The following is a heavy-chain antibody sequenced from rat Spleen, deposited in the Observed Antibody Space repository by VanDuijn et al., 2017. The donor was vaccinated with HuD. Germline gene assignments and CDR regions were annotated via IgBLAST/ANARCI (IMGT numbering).Heavy chain of an antibody. D-gene: IGHD1-6*01. J-gene: IGHJ3*01. CDR3: ARHGLMYIPGWFAY. CDR2: ISYDGTST. Sequence: EVKLVESGGGLVQPGRSLKLSCAASGFIFSDYYMAWVRQAPTKGLEWVATISYDGTSTYYRDSVKGRFTISRDNAKSTLYLQMDSLRSEDTATYYCARHGLMYIPGWFAYWGQGTLVTVSS. V-gene: IGHV5-29*01. CDR1: GFIFSDYY.